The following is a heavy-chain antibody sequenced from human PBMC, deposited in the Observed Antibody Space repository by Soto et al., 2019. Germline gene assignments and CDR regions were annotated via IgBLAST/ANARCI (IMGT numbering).Heavy chain of an antibody. CDR1: GGSISSSSYY. D-gene: IGHD1-20*01. CDR2: IYYSGST. J-gene: IGHJ5*02. CDR3: ARRRDNRGWFDP. V-gene: IGHV4-39*01. Sequence: QLQLQESGPGLVKPSETLSLTCTVSGGSISSSSYYWGWIRQPPGKGLEWIGSIYYSGSTYYNPSLKSRVTISVDTSKNQFSLKLSSVTAADTAVYYCARRRDNRGWFDPWGQGTLVTVSS.